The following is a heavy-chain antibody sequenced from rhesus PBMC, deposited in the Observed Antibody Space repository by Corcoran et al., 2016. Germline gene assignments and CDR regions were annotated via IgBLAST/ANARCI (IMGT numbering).Heavy chain of an antibody. CDR3: SRDPTRAGPEGNF. Sequence: QVQLVQSGAAVRQPGSSVKVSCKASGYRFTYNYAHWVRRGRGPRLEGLKEIHPNTDGTTSARGYQGIATLTRDTSTSTANMELTSLTSEDTAVYYCSRDPTRAGPEGNFWGQGVLVTVSS. V-gene: IGHV1-138*01. D-gene: IGHD6-37*01. J-gene: IGHJ4*01. CDR2: IHPNTDGT. CDR1: GYRFTYNY.